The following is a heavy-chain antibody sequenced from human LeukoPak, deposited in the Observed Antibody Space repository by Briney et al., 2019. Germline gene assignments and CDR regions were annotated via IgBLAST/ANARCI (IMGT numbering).Heavy chain of an antibody. D-gene: IGHD4-23*01. Sequence: GAAMLLFSRTAGVTFVITAYSWLLQAPGEGREEVACISHDAINKNYADSVKGRFTISRDNSKDMLYLQMNSLRPEDTAVYYCAKGDDYGANTRLPKYNWFDPWGQGTLVTVSS. CDR3: AKGDDYGANTRLPKYNWFDP. V-gene: IGHV3-30*02. CDR2: ISHDAINK. CDR1: GVTFVITA. J-gene: IGHJ5*02.